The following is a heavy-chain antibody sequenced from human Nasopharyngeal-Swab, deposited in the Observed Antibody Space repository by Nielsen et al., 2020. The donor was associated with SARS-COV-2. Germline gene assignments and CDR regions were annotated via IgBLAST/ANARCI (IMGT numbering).Heavy chain of an antibody. CDR3: ARPMRPMGHYYFGMDV. Sequence: GESLKISCKGSGYSFTTYWLGWVRQMPGKGLEWMGIIYPGDSNTRYRPSFQGQVTISVDKYSSTAYLQWSSLKASDTAIYYCARPMRPMGHYYFGMDVWGQGTTVTVSS. CDR1: GYSFTTYW. CDR2: IYPGDSNT. J-gene: IGHJ6*02. V-gene: IGHV5-51*01. D-gene: IGHD1-26*01.